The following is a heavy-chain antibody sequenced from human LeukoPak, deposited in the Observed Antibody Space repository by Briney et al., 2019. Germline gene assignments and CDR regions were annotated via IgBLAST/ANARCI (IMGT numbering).Heavy chain of an antibody. D-gene: IGHD2-2*01. CDR3: ARDLGYCSSTSCYPTNWFDP. CDR2: ISYDGSNK. Sequence: GGSLRLSCAVSGFTFSSYAMHWVRQAPGKGLEWVAVISYDGSNKYYADSVKGRFTISRDNSKNTLYLQMNSLRAEDTAVYYCARDLGYCSSTSCYPTNWFDPWGQGTLVTVSS. J-gene: IGHJ5*02. CDR1: GFTFSSYA. V-gene: IGHV3-30-3*01.